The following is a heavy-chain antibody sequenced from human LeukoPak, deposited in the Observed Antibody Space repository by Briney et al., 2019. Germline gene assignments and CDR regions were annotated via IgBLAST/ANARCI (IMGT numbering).Heavy chain of an antibody. CDR1: GGTFSSYA. Sequence: SVKVSCKASGGTFSSYAISWVRQAPGPGLEWMGGIIPIFGTANYAQKFQGRVTITTDESTSTAYMELSSLRSEDTAVYYCAREITAGTPPGFDYWGQGTLVTVSS. CDR2: IIPIFGTA. D-gene: IGHD6-19*01. J-gene: IGHJ4*02. CDR3: AREITAGTPPGFDY. V-gene: IGHV1-69*05.